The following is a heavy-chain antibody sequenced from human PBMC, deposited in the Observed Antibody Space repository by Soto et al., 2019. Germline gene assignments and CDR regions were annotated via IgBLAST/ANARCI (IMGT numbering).Heavy chain of an antibody. CDR1: GVSIRNDY. V-gene: IGHV4-59*08. Sequence: QVQLQESGPGLVKPSETMSLTCTVSGVSIRNDYWNWVRQSPGKGLEWIGFIYYSGTTKYNPSLQSRVTMSAETSKNQVSLKLTSVTATDTAVYYCARGGGSFSSGWYFDDWGQGTLVTVSS. D-gene: IGHD6-19*01. CDR3: ARGGGSFSSGWYFDD. CDR2: IYYSGTT. J-gene: IGHJ4*02.